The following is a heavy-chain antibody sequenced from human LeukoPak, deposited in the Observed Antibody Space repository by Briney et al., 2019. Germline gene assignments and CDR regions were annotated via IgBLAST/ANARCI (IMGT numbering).Heavy chain of an antibody. Sequence: TGGSLRLSCEASGLIFSIYEMNWVRLAPGKGLEWVSFISSSGNIIYYADSVKGRFTISRDNAKNSLFLQMNSLRAEDTAVYYCARGGSTGYNYNAFDMWGPGTMVAVSS. V-gene: IGHV3-48*03. D-gene: IGHD3-22*01. CDR3: ARGGSTGYNYNAFDM. J-gene: IGHJ3*02. CDR1: GLIFSIYE. CDR2: ISSSGNII.